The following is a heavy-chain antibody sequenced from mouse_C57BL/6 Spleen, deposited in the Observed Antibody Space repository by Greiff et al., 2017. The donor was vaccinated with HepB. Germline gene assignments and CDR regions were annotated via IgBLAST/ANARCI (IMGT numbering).Heavy chain of an antibody. Sequence: VQLQQSGAELVKPGASVKISCKASGYAFSSYWMNWVKQRPGKGLEWIGQIYPGDGDTNYNGKFKGKATLTADKSSSTAYMQLSSLTSEDSAVYFCARPTTVVATRAMDYWGQGTSVTVSS. D-gene: IGHD1-1*01. CDR2: IYPGDGDT. V-gene: IGHV1-80*01. CDR1: GYAFSSYW. CDR3: ARPTTVVATRAMDY. J-gene: IGHJ4*01.